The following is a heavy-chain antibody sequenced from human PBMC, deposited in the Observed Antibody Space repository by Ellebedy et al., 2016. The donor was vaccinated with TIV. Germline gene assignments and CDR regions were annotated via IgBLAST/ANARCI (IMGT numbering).Heavy chain of an antibody. J-gene: IGHJ4*02. D-gene: IGHD6-19*01. CDR1: GYTFSNYF. Sequence: AASVKVSCKASGYTFSNYFMHWVRQAPGQGLEWMGLINPSGGSTPYAQKLQGRVTMTRDTSTSTVYMELSSLRAEDTAVYYCARARSSGWLHTPDYWGQGILVTVSS. CDR3: ARARSSGWLHTPDY. V-gene: IGHV1-46*04. CDR2: INPSGGST.